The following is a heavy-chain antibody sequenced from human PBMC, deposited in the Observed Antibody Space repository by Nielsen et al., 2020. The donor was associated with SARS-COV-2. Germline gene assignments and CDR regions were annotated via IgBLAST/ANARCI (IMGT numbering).Heavy chain of an antibody. CDR2: INTNTGNP. D-gene: IGHD6-13*01. CDR3: ARDVNWYSSSWYVY. Sequence: ASVKVSCKASGYTFTSYAMNWVRQAPGQGLEWMGWINTNTGNPTYAQGFTGRFVFSLGTSVSTAYLQISSLKAEDTAVYYCARDVNWYSSSWYVYWGQGTLVTVSS. V-gene: IGHV7-4-1*02. J-gene: IGHJ4*02. CDR1: GYTFTSYA.